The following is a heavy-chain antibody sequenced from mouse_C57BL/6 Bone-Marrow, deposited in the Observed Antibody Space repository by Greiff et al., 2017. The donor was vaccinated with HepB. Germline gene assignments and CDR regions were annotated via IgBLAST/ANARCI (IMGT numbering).Heavy chain of an antibody. CDR3: ARLLRYQAWFAY. V-gene: IGHV1-80*01. Sequence: QVQLQQSGAELVKPGASVKISCKASGYAFSSYWMNWVKQRPGKGLEWIGQIYPGDGDTNYNGKFKGKATLTADKSSSTAYMQLSSLTSEDSAVYFCARLLRYQAWFAYWGQGTLVTVSA. J-gene: IGHJ3*01. CDR2: IYPGDGDT. CDR1: GYAFSSYW. D-gene: IGHD1-1*01.